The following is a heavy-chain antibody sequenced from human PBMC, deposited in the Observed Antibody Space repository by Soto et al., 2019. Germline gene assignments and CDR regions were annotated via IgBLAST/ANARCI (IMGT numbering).Heavy chain of an antibody. V-gene: IGHV3-30*18. J-gene: IGHJ4*01. CDR2: TSFDGSSG. CDR1: GFTFSSSG. CDR3: AKSPPAVAGYFDY. D-gene: IGHD6-19*01. Sequence: QVQLVESGGGVVQPGRSLRLSCAASGFTFSSSGMHWVRQAPGKGLEWVAVTSFDGSSGYYADSVRGRFTISRDNSNNTLYLQMNSLRAEDTAVYYCAKSPPAVAGYFDYWGHGTLVTVSS.